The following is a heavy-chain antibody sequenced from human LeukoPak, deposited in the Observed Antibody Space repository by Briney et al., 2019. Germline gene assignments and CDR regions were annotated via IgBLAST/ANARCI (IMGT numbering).Heavy chain of an antibody. D-gene: IGHD1-26*01. CDR2: ISVSGGTT. V-gene: IGHV3-23*01. CDR3: AKDLVGATD. CDR1: GFTFNSYA. J-gene: IGHJ4*02. Sequence: GGSLRLSCAASGFTFNSYAMTWVRQAPGKGLEWVSAISVSGGTTDYADSVKGRFTISRDNSKNTLYLQMNSLRAEDTGVYFCAKDLVGATDWGQGTLVTVSS.